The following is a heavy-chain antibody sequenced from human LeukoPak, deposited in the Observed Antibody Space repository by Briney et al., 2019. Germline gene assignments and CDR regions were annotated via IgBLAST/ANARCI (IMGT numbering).Heavy chain of an antibody. CDR1: GGSVSSISSY. D-gene: IGHD5-12*01. Sequence: SETLSLTCTVSGGSVSSISSYWDWIRQPPGKGLEWIGSIYYSGRTYNNPSLKSRVTISVDTPKNQFSLKLSSVTAADTAVYYCATVDPRYSGYEGRIFDYWGQGTLVTVSS. J-gene: IGHJ4*02. V-gene: IGHV4-39*01. CDR2: IYYSGRT. CDR3: ATVDPRYSGYEGRIFDY.